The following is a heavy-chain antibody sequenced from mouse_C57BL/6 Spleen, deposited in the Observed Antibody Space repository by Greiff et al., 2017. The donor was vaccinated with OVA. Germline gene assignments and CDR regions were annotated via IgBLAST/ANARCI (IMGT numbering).Heavy chain of an antibody. Sequence: VQLKQSGPELVKPGASVKIPCKASGYTFTDYNMDWVKQSHGKSLEWIGDINPNNGGTIYNQKFKGKATLTVDKSSSTAYMELRSLTSEDTAVYYCARAYYYDSSYKYIDVWGTGTTVTVSS. CDR3: ARAYYYDSSYKYIDV. CDR1: GYTFTDYN. V-gene: IGHV1-18*01. CDR2: INPNNGGT. J-gene: IGHJ1*03. D-gene: IGHD1-1*01.